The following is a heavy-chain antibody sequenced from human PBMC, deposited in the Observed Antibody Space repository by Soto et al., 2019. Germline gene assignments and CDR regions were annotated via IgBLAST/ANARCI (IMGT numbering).Heavy chain of an antibody. D-gene: IGHD3-10*01. Sequence: SVKVSCKASGFRFTSFGMQWVRQARGQRLEWIGRIVVGSGSTNYAQKFQERVTMTRDTSTSTVYMELSSLRSEDTAVYYCARVPGFGEMEAFDIWGQGTMVT. V-gene: IGHV1-58*02. CDR3: ARVPGFGEMEAFDI. CDR2: IVVGSGST. J-gene: IGHJ3*02. CDR1: GFRFTSFG.